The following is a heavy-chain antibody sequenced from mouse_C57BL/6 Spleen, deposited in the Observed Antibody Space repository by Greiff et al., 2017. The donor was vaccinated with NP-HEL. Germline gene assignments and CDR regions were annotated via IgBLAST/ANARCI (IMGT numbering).Heavy chain of an antibody. CDR2: INPNNGGT. CDR1: GYTFTDYY. J-gene: IGHJ2*01. Sequence: VQLQQPGAELVKPGASVKISCKASGYTFTDYYMNWVKQSHGKSLEWIGDINPNNGGTSYNQKFKGKATLTVDKSSSTAYMELRSLTSEDSAVYYCASYYYGSSPSNWPFDYWGQGTTLTVSS. CDR3: ASYYYGSSPSNWPFDY. D-gene: IGHD1-1*01. V-gene: IGHV1-26*01.